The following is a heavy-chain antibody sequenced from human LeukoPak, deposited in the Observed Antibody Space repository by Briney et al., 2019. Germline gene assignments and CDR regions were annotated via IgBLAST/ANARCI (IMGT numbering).Heavy chain of an antibody. D-gene: IGHD3-22*01. CDR3: TRELRISMIVGSVT. V-gene: IGHV3-49*04. Sequence: PGGSLRLSCTASGFTFGDYAMSWVRQAPGKGLEWVGFIRSKAYAGTTEYAASVKGRFTISRDDSKSIAYLRMNSLKTEDTAVYYCTRELRISMIVGSVTWGQGTLVTVSS. CDR1: GFTFGDYA. J-gene: IGHJ5*02. CDR2: IRSKAYAGTT.